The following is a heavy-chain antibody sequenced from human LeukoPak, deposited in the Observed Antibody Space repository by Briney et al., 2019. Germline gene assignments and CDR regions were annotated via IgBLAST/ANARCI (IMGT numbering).Heavy chain of an antibody. CDR2: IDHTGST. V-gene: IGHV4-34*01. J-gene: IGHJ4*02. CDR3: ARVRGLWFGVRNDS. CDR1: GGSLSGYY. D-gene: IGHD3-10*01. Sequence: SETLSLTCAHHGGSLSGYYWSWIRQPPRKGREWIGEIDHTGSTHYNPSLKSRVTMSVDASKNQFSLKLTFVTAADTAVYYCARVRGLWFGVRNDSWGQGTLVTVSS.